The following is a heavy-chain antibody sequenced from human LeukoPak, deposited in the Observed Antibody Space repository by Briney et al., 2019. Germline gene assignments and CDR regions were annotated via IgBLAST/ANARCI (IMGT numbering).Heavy chain of an antibody. CDR3: ATHRQKFLEWLYDAFDI. J-gene: IGHJ3*02. Sequence: GGSLRLSCAASGFTFSSYAMSWVRQAPGKGLEWVSAISGSGGSTYYADSVKGRFAISRDNSKNTLYLQMNSLRAEDTAVYYCATHRQKFLEWLYDAFDIWGQGTMVTVSS. D-gene: IGHD3-3*01. CDR1: GFTFSSYA. CDR2: ISGSGGST. V-gene: IGHV3-23*01.